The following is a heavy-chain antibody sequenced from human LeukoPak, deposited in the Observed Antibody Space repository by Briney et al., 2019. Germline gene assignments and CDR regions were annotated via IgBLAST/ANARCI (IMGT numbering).Heavy chain of an antibody. CDR3: AKDAQRGFDYSNSLEY. J-gene: IGHJ4*02. Sequence: GGALRLSCSASGFTYSHYGMHWVRQAPGQGAEWGAVIWSDATEKYYGDAVKGRFTISRDNSRNTLYLQMNSLRAEDTAVYYCAKDAQRGFDYSNSLEYWGQGTLVTVSS. V-gene: IGHV3-33*06. D-gene: IGHD4-11*01. CDR2: IWSDATEK. CDR1: GFTYSHYG.